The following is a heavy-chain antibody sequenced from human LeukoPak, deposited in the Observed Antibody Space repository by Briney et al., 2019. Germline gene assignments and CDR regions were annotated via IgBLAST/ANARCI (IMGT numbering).Heavy chain of an antibody. V-gene: IGHV3-74*01. J-gene: IGHJ4*02. CDR1: GFTFSSYW. Sequence: GGSLRLSCAASGFTFSSYWMHWVRQAPGKGLVWVSRIKSDGSNTNYADSVKGRFTISRDNAKNTLHLQMNSLRAEDTAVYYCASYNWNFLNDYWGQGTLVTVSS. CDR2: IKSDGSNT. D-gene: IGHD1-7*01. CDR3: ASYNWNFLNDY.